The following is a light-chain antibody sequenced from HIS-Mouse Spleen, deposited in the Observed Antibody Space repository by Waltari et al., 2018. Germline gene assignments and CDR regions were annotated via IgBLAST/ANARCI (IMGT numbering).Light chain of an antibody. Sequence: QSALTQPASVSGSPGQSITISCTGTSSDFGIYNLVSWYQQRPGKAPKLMIYEGSKRPSGVSNRFSGSKSGNTASLTISGLQAEDEADYYCCSYAGSSTLVFGGGTKLTVL. V-gene: IGLV2-23*01. CDR1: SSDFGIYNL. CDR2: EGS. J-gene: IGLJ3*02. CDR3: CSYAGSSTLV.